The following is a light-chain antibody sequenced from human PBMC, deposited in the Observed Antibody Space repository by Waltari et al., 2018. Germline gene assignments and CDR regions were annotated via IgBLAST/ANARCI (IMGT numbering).Light chain of an antibody. J-gene: IGKJ1*01. CDR3: QHYVRLPAT. V-gene: IGKV3-20*01. CDR2: GAS. CDR1: QGVCRS. Sequence: SCRASQGVCRSLAWYQQKPGQAPRLLIYGASSRATGIPDRFSGSGSGTDFSLTISRLEPEDFAVYYCQHYVRLPATFGQGTKVEIK.